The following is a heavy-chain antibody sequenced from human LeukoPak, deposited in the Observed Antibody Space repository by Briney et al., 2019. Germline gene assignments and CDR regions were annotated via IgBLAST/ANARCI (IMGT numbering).Heavy chain of an antibody. V-gene: IGHV1-18*01. CDR2: ISAYNGNT. Sequence: ASVKVSCKASGYTFATYGVSWVRQAPGQGLEWMGWISAYNGNTNYAQKLQGRVTMTTDTSTSTAYMEVRSLRSDDTAVYYCARADYFYGSGHFDYWGQGTLVSVSS. J-gene: IGHJ4*02. D-gene: IGHD3-10*01. CDR3: ARADYFYGSGHFDY. CDR1: GYTFATYG.